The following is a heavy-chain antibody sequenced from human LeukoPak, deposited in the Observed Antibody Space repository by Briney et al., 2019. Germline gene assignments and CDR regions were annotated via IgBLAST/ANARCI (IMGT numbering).Heavy chain of an antibody. CDR2: IKQDGTEK. J-gene: IGHJ4*02. V-gene: IGHV3-7*03. D-gene: IGHD3-22*01. CDR1: GFTFTTYW. CDR3: AKGDYYDSSGYFPRLFDY. Sequence: QPGGSLRLSCAASGFTFTTYWMSWVRQAPGKGLEWVANIKQDGTEKYYVDSVKGRFTISRDNAMSSLYLQMNSLRTEDTAVYYCAKGDYYDSSGYFPRLFDYWGQGTLVTVSS.